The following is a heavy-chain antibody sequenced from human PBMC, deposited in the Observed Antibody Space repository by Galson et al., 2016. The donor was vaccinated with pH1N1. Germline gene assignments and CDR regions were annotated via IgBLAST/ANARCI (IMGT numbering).Heavy chain of an antibody. CDR2: FSPDNGNT. J-gene: IGHJ4*02. Sequence: SVKVSCKASGYTFTTYLIHWVRQAPGETLEWMGWFSPDNGNTKYSQRFQGRVTFTRDTSATTAYMEMSSLRSEDTAVYYCARDDYGRYFDYWGQGTLVTVSS. D-gene: IGHD3-16*01. CDR1: GYTFTTYL. CDR3: ARDDYGRYFDY. V-gene: IGHV1-3*01.